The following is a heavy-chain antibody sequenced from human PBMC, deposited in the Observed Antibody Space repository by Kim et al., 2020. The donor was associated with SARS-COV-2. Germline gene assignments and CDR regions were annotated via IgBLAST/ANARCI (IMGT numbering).Heavy chain of an antibody. CDR1: GGTFSSYT. CDR2: IIPILGIA. V-gene: IGHV1-69*02. CDR3: ARVPRIAAAFWFDP. D-gene: IGHD6-13*01. J-gene: IGHJ5*02. Sequence: SVKVSCKASGGTFSSYTISWVRQAPGQGLEWMGRIIPILGIANYAQKFQGRVTITADKSTSTAYMELSSLRSEDTAVYYCARVPRIAAAFWFDPWGQGTLVTVSS.